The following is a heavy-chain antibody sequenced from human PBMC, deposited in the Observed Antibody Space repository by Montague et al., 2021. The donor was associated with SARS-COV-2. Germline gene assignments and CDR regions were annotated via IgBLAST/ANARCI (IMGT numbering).Heavy chain of an antibody. Sequence: SETLSLTCGVYGGSFGDDHWSWIRQPPGKGLEWIGDIKQSGSTNYNPSLKSRVTIPVDTSRNQFSLKLTSVTAADTAVYFCARGHLSVSMIVVVFTSASYYFDYWGQGALVTVSS. CDR2: IKQSGST. D-gene: IGHD3-22*01. CDR3: ARGHLSVSMIVVVFTSASYYFDY. CDR1: GGSFGDDH. V-gene: IGHV4-34*01. J-gene: IGHJ4*02.